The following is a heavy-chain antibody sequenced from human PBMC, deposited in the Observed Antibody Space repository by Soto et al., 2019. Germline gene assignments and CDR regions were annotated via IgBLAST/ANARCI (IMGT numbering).Heavy chain of an antibody. CDR1: GYTFTSYY. J-gene: IGHJ4*02. V-gene: IGHV1-46*01. CDR3: ARSVVQWLVHPYFDY. D-gene: IGHD6-19*01. CDR2: INPSGGST. Sequence: QVQLVQSGAEVKKPGASVKVSCKASGYTFTSYYMHWVRQAPGQGLEWMGIINPSGGSTSYAQKFQGRVTMTRDTSTSTVYMELSSLRSEDTAVYYCARSVVQWLVHPYFDYWGQGTLVTVSS.